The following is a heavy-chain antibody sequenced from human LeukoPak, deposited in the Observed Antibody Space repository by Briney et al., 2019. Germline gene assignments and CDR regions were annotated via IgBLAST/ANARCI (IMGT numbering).Heavy chain of an antibody. J-gene: IGHJ4*02. CDR2: IIPIFGTA. Sequence: SVKVSCKASGGTFSSYTISWVRQAPGQGLEWMGRIIPIFGTANYAQKFQGRVTITADESTSTAYMELSSLRSEDTAVYYCASHSSGWYRFFDYWGQGTLVTVSS. CDR3: ASHSSGWYRFFDY. D-gene: IGHD6-19*01. CDR1: GGTFSSYT. V-gene: IGHV1-69*15.